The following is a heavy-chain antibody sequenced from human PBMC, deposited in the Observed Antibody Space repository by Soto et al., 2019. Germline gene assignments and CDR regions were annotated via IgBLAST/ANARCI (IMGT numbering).Heavy chain of an antibody. CDR2: IYYSGST. Sequence: QLHLQESGPGLLKPSETLSLTCTVSGDSLSSRGYYWGWIRQPPGKGLEWSGSIYYSGSTYHNPSLKSRVTISIEVSRNQCSLRLNYVTAADTAVYYCARRPAGAVARFDSWGPGTLVTVSS. V-gene: IGHV4-39*01. D-gene: IGHD2-2*01. J-gene: IGHJ5*01. CDR1: GDSLSSRGYY. CDR3: ARRPAGAVARFDS.